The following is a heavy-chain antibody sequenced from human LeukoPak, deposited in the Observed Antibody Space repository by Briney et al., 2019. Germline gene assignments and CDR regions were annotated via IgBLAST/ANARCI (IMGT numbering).Heavy chain of an antibody. CDR3: ARDRCSGGSCPWAFDI. V-gene: IGHV3-11*05. J-gene: IGHJ3*02. D-gene: IGHD2-15*01. Sequence: GGSLRLSCAASGFTFSDYYMSWIRQAPGKGLEWVSYISSSSSYTNYAASVKGRFTISRDNAKNSLYLQMNSLRAEDTAVYYCARDRCSGGSCPWAFDIWGQGTMVTVSS. CDR2: ISSSSSYT. CDR1: GFTFSDYY.